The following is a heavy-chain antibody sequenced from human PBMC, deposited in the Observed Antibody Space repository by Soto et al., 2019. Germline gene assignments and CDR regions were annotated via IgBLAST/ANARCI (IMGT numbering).Heavy chain of an antibody. CDR2: ISAYNGNT. J-gene: IGHJ4*02. D-gene: IGHD5-12*01. CDR1: GYTFTSYG. V-gene: IGHV1-18*01. Sequence: ASVKVSCKASGYTFTSYGISWVRRAPGQGLEWMGWISAYNGNTNYAQKLQGRVTMTTDTSTSTAYMELRSLRSDDTAVYYCARDKRGYSGYDSFDYWGQGTLVTVSS. CDR3: ARDKRGYSGYDSFDY.